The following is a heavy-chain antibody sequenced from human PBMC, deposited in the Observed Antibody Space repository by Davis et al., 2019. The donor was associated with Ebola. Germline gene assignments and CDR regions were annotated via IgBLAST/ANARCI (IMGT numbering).Heavy chain of an antibody. J-gene: IGHJ5*02. CDR2: INTNTGNP. V-gene: IGHV7-4-1*02. CDR3: ARGVTMVRGALYNWFDP. CDR1: GYTFTSYA. Sequence: AASVKVSCKASGYTFTSYAMNWVRQAPGQGLEWMGWINTNTGNPTYAQGFTGRFVFSLDTSVSTAYLQISSLKAEDTAVYYCARGVTMVRGALYNWFDPWGQGTLVTVSS. D-gene: IGHD3-10*01.